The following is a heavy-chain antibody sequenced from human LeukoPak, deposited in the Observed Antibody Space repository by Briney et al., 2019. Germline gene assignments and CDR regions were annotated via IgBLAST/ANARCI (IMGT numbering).Heavy chain of an antibody. V-gene: IGHV3-33*01. J-gene: IGHJ4*02. Sequence: GGSVRLSCVKSGFTFSTHGIHWVRQAPGKGLEWLSVIWNDGSNEIYVDSMKDRFTISRDNSKNTAYLQMGSLRVDDTAVYYCGAGYCGGYDCSPGYWGRGTLVIVSS. CDR1: GFTFSTHG. D-gene: IGHD2-21*01. CDR2: IWNDGSNE. CDR3: GAGYCGGYDCSPGY.